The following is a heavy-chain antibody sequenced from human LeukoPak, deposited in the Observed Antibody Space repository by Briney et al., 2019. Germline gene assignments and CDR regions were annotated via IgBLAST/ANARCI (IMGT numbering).Heavy chain of an antibody. J-gene: IGHJ4*02. CDR1: GFTFSSYE. V-gene: IGHV3-48*03. Sequence: GGSLRLSCAASGFTFSSYEMNWVRQAPGKGLEWVSYISSSGSTIYYADSVKGRFTISRDNAKNSLDLQMNSLRAEDTAVYYCARDGYSQNDYWGQGTLVTVSS. D-gene: IGHD5-18*01. CDR3: ARDGYSQNDY. CDR2: ISSSGSTI.